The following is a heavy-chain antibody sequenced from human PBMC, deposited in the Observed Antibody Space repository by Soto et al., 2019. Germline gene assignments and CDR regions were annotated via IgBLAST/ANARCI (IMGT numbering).Heavy chain of an antibody. CDR3: ARDLGGPDH. V-gene: IGHV3-74*01. Sequence: GGSLRLSCAASGFSFSPYWMHWVRRGPGKGLEWVARINSDGTQTAYADSVKGRFSIYRDNTKNTLYLQMNSVRVEDTAVYYFARDLGGPDHWGQGTLVTVSS. CDR2: INSDGTQT. J-gene: IGHJ5*02. D-gene: IGHD3-16*01. CDR1: GFSFSPYW.